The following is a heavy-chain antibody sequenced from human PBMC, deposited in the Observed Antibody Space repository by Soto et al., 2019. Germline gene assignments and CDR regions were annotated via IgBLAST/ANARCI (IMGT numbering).Heavy chain of an antibody. Sequence: SLRLSCAASQFPFSNYAMHWVRQSPGKGLQWVAFVSDVGGQRSYADSVEGRFTISRDNSRNVVYLEMDSLRPDDTAIYYCARDVVLGATGGGGAFEVWGQGTMVTVSS. CDR2: VSDVGGQR. J-gene: IGHJ3*01. V-gene: IGHV3-30-3*01. CDR1: QFPFSNYA. D-gene: IGHD3-10*01. CDR3: ARDVVLGATGGGGAFEV.